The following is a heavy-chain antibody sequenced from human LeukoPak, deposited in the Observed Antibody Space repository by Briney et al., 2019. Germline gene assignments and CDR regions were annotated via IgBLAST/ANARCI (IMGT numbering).Heavy chain of an antibody. CDR3: ARGYCTNGVCPMLDAFDI. CDR1: GGTFSSYA. D-gene: IGHD2-8*01. J-gene: IGHJ3*02. CDR2: IIPILGIA. V-gene: IGHV1-69*04. Sequence: SVKVSCQASGGTFSSYAISWVRQAPGQGLEWMGRIIPILGIANYAQKFQGRVTITADKSTSTAYMELSSLRSEDTAVYYCARGYCTNGVCPMLDAFDIWGQGTMVTVSS.